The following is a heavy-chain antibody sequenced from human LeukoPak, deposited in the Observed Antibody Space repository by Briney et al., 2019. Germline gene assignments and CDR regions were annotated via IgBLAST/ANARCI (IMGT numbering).Heavy chain of an antibody. D-gene: IGHD1-14*01. Sequence: PSQTLSLTCIVSGGSISTSYYWSWVRQPAGKGLEWIGRIHTSGATIYNPSLKGRVTISLDTSKNQFSLNLSSVTAADTAVYYCARDSNLGVWGKGTTVTVSS. CDR3: ARDSNLGV. J-gene: IGHJ6*04. CDR1: GGSISTSYY. V-gene: IGHV4-61*02. CDR2: IHTSGAT.